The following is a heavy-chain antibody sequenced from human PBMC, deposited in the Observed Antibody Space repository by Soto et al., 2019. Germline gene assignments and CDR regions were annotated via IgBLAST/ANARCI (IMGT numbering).Heavy chain of an antibody. CDR3: AKDRRQEYYDFWSGSRRPYYYYMDV. V-gene: IGHV3-23*01. Sequence: GSLRLSCAASGFTSSSYAMSWVRQAPGKGLEWVSAISGSGGSTYYADSVKGRFTISRDNSKNTLYLQMNSLRAEDTAVYYCAKDRRQEYYDFWSGSRRPYYYYMDVWGKGTTVTVSS. CDR2: ISGSGGST. CDR1: GFTSSSYA. D-gene: IGHD3-3*01. J-gene: IGHJ6*03.